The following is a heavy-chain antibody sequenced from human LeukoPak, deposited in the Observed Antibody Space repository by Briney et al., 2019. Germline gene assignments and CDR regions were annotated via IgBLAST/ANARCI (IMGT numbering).Heavy chain of an antibody. J-gene: IGHJ4*02. Sequence: GGSLRLSCAVSGFTFSSYAMSWVRQAPGKGLEWVSAISGSGGSTYYADSVKGRFTISRDNSKNTLHLQMNSLRAEDTAVYYCALGGPGSGWYYFDYWGQGTLVTVSS. CDR2: ISGSGGST. CDR3: ALGGPGSGWYYFDY. CDR1: GFTFSSYA. D-gene: IGHD6-19*01. V-gene: IGHV3-23*01.